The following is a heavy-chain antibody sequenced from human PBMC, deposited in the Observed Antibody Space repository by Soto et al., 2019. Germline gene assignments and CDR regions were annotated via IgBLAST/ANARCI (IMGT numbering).Heavy chain of an antibody. J-gene: IGHJ6*02. CDR3: AVTYLTAIYYYGMDV. CDR2: IVVGSGNT. V-gene: IGHV1-58*01. D-gene: IGHD2-21*02. CDR1: GFTFTGSA. Sequence: SVKVSCKASGFTFTGSAVQWVRQARGQRLEWIGWIVVGSGNTNYAQKFQERVTITRDMSTSTAYMELSSLRSEDTAVYYCAVTYLTAIYYYGMDVWGQGTTVTVSS.